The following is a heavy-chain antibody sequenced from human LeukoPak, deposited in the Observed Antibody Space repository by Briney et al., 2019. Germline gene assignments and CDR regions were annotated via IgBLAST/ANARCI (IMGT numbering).Heavy chain of an antibody. CDR2: VYHSGST. Sequence: SETLSLTCTVSGGSINAYYWSWIRQPPGKGLEWIGYVYHSGSTNYNPSLKSRVTMSVDTSNNQFSLKLSSVTAADTAVYYCARDRGTTFPDAFDIWGQGTMVTVSS. D-gene: IGHD2/OR15-2a*01. V-gene: IGHV4-59*01. CDR1: GGSINAYY. J-gene: IGHJ3*02. CDR3: ARDRGTTFPDAFDI.